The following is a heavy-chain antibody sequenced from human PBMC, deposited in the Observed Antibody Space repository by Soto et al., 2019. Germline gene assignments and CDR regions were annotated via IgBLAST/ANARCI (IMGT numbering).Heavy chain of an antibody. CDR3: ARDSDYDFWSGYYINAGYYYYMDV. Sequence: ASVKVSCKASGYTFTSYGISWVRQAPGQGLEWMGWISAYNGNTNYAQKLQGRVTMTTDTSTSTAYMELRSLRSDDTAVYYCARDSDYDFWSGYYINAGYYYYMDVWGKGTTVTVSS. CDR2: ISAYNGNT. CDR1: GYTFTSYG. V-gene: IGHV1-18*01. D-gene: IGHD3-3*01. J-gene: IGHJ6*03.